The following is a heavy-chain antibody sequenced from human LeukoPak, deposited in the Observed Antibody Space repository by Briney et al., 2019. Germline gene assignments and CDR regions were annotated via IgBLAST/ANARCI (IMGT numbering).Heavy chain of an antibody. CDR2: ISPSGQTI. CDR1: GFIFGDYD. V-gene: IGHV3-11*01. Sequence: PGGSLRLSCAASGFIFGDYDMSWIRQTPGKGLEWLASISPSGQTIYYADSVKSRFTISRDNAQNSLYLQMNSLRAEDTAVFYCARDRDEYGGSNFYFYYMDVWGKGATVTGSS. J-gene: IGHJ6*03. CDR3: ARDRDEYGGSNFYFYYMDV. D-gene: IGHD4-23*01.